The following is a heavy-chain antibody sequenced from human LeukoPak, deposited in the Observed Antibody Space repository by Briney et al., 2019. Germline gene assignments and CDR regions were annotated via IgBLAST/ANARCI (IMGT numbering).Heavy chain of an antibody. V-gene: IGHV3-48*02. Sequence: GGSLRLSCAASGFTFSSYEMNWVRQAPGKGLEWVSYISSSSSTIYYADSVKGRFPISRDNAKNSLYLQMNSLRDEDTAVYYCARGSWTLPYSFGYWGQGTLVTVSS. CDR3: ARGSWTLPYSFGY. CDR2: ISSSSSTI. D-gene: IGHD1-1*01. CDR1: GFTFSSYE. J-gene: IGHJ4*02.